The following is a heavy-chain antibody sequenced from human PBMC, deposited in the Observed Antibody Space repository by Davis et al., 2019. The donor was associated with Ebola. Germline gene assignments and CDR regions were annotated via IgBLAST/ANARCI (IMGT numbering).Heavy chain of an antibody. CDR3: ARDPVDPESDYYFYGMDV. CDR1: AFILSTYT. D-gene: IGHD1-14*01. V-gene: IGHV3-21*01. CDR2: ISSRSIYK. J-gene: IGHJ6*04. Sequence: GGSLRLSCEASAFILSTYTMNWVRQAPGKGLEWVSSISSRSIYKYYADSVKGRFTISRDNAKNSLYLQINSLRAEDTAVYYCARDPVDPESDYYFYGMDVWGKGTTVTVSS.